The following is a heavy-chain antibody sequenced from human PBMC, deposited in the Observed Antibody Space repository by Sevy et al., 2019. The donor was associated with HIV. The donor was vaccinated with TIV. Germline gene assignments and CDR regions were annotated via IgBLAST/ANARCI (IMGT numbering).Heavy chain of an antibody. D-gene: IGHD1-26*01. CDR2: ISGSSNYI. V-gene: IGHV3-21*06. Sequence: GGSLRLSCAASGFTFNNFNMNWVRQAPGKGLQWVSSISGSSNYIYYAESLKGRFIISRDNVKDTVFLQMNSLSADDTAVYYCARAPPDGSYDYFDSWGQGTLVTVSS. J-gene: IGHJ4*02. CDR3: ARAPPDGSYDYFDS. CDR1: GFTFNNFN.